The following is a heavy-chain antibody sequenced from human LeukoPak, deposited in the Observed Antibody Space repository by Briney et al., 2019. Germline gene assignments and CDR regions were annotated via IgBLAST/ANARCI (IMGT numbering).Heavy chain of an antibody. CDR1: GGSISSSSYY. CDR3: ARETSQKGAHYMDV. Sequence: PSETLSLTCTVSGGSISSSSYYWGWIRRPPGKGLEWIGSIYYSGSTYYNPSLKSRVTISVDTSKNQFSLKLTSVTAADTAVHYCARETSQKGAHYMDVWGKGTTVTISS. J-gene: IGHJ6*03. V-gene: IGHV4-39*07. CDR2: IYYSGST. D-gene: IGHD3-16*01.